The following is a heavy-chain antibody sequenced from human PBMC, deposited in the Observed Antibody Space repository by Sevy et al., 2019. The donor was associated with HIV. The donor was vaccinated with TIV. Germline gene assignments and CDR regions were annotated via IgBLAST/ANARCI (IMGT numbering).Heavy chain of an antibody. CDR3: ARARVAIIGAGEVLGY. Sequence: WGSLRLSCAASGFSFSSYWMSWVRQAPGKGLEWVANIKQDGSEKNYVDSVKGRFTISRDNAKNSLYLQMNSLRADDTAVYYCARARVAIIGAGEVLGYWGQGTLVTVSS. D-gene: IGHD3-16*01. J-gene: IGHJ4*02. V-gene: IGHV3-7*01. CDR2: IKQDGSEK. CDR1: GFSFSSYW.